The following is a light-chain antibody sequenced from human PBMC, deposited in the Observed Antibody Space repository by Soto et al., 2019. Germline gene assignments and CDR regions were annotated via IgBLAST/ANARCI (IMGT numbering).Light chain of an antibody. J-gene: IGKJ1*01. V-gene: IGKV3-20*01. CDR2: GAS. Sequence: LTQSPGTLSLSPRQRATLSCRASQSVGSTYLAWYQQKPGQAPRLLIYGASTRATGIPDRFSGSGSGTDFTLTISRLEPEDFAVYYCQQYGSSSWTFGQGTKVDIK. CDR1: QSVGSTY. CDR3: QQYGSSSWT.